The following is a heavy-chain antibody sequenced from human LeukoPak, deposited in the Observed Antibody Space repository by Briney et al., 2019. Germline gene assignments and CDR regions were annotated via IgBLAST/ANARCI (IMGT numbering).Heavy chain of an antibody. J-gene: IGHJ4*02. D-gene: IGHD2-21*02. CDR1: GFTFSDYG. CDR3: ARGPHIVVVTAVDY. V-gene: IGHV3-33*01. Sequence: GGSLRLSCAASGFTFSDYGMHWVRQAPAKGLEWVAVIWYDGSNKYYADSVKGRFTISRDNSKSTVYLQMNSLRAEDTAVYYCARGPHIVVVTAVDYWGQGTLVTVSS. CDR2: IWYDGSNK.